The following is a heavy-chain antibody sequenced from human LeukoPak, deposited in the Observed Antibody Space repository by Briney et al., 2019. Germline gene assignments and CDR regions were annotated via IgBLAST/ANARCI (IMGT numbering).Heavy chain of an antibody. CDR3: VRGYYYHYMDV. V-gene: IGHV3-7*01. J-gene: IGHJ6*03. CDR2: IKQDGSEK. CDR1: GFTFNNYW. Sequence: GGSLRLSCAASGFTFNNYWMNWVRQAPGKGLEWVANIKQDGSEKYYVDSVEGRFTISRDNAKNSLYLQMNALRTDDTAVYYCVRGYYYHYMDVWGKGTTVTVSS.